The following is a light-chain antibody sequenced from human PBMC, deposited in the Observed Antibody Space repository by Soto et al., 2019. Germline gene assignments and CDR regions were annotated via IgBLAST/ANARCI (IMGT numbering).Light chain of an antibody. CDR2: EVY. V-gene: IGLV2-23*02. CDR3: SSYANSLWV. Sequence: QSALTQPASVSGSPGQSITISCSGTTNDVGFYNLVSWYQQHPGKAPKLVIYEVYKRPSGVSNRFSGSRSDKMASLTISGLQSEDEADYYGSSYANSLWVFGGVTQLTVL. J-gene: IGLJ3*02. CDR1: TNDVGFYNL.